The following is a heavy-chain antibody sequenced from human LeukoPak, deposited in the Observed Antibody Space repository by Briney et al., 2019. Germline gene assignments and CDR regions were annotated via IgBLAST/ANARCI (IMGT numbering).Heavy chain of an antibody. Sequence: GASVQVSCKASGYTFSSYDISWVRQAPGQGPEWMGWISAYNGNTNYAQKLQGRVTMTTDTSTSTAYLELRRLRSDDTAVYYCARVSEEMATITFDYWGQGTLVTVSS. J-gene: IGHJ4*02. CDR1: GYTFSSYD. V-gene: IGHV1-18*01. CDR2: ISAYNGNT. D-gene: IGHD5-24*01. CDR3: ARVSEEMATITFDY.